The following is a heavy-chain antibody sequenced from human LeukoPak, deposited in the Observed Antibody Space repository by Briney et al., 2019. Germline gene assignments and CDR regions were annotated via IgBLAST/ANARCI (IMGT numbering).Heavy chain of an antibody. V-gene: IGHV3-48*04. CDR3: AREGSGSYLDY. J-gene: IGHJ4*02. D-gene: IGHD1-26*01. Sequence: GGSLRLSCAASGFTFSSYAMSWVRQAPGEGLEWVSYIRSDNSATYHADSVKGRFTISRDNAKNSLYLQMNSLRAEDTAVYYCAREGSGSYLDYWGQGTLVTVSS. CDR2: IRSDNSAT. CDR1: GFTFSSYA.